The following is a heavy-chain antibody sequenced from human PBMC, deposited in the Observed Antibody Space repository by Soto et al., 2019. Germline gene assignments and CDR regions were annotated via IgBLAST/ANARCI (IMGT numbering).Heavy chain of an antibody. V-gene: IGHV1-69*13. D-gene: IGHD6-13*01. CDR1: GGTFSSYA. J-gene: IGHJ6*02. Sequence: SSVKVSCKASGGTFSSYAISWVRQASGQGLEWMGGIIPIFGTANYAQKFQGRVTITGDESTSTAYMELSSLRSEDTAVYYCALRYSSSWGYYYYYGMGVWGQGTTVTVSS. CDR2: IIPIFGTA. CDR3: ALRYSSSWGYYYYYGMGV.